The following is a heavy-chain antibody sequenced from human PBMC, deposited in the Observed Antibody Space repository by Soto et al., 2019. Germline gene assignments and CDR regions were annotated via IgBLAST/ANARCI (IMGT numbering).Heavy chain of an antibody. CDR1: GFTFSNYA. CDR2: ISGSDGST. J-gene: IGHJ4*02. D-gene: IGHD5-18*01. V-gene: IGHV3-23*01. CDR3: AKEMMSDRGYNYGAVDY. Sequence: PRGSLRLSCAASGFTFSNYAMNWVRQAPGKGLEWVSGISGSDGSTYNADSVKGRFTISRDNSKNTLYLQLNSLRVEDTAVYYCAKEMMSDRGYNYGAVDYWGQGTLVTVSS.